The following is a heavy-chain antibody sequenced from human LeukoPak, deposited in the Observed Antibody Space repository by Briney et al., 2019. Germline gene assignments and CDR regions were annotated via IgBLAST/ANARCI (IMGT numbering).Heavy chain of an antibody. CDR3: ARRGVDFWSGYEYYFDY. CDR1: GYSFTSNW. V-gene: IGHV5-51*01. J-gene: IGHJ4*02. Sequence: GESLKISCKGSGYSFTSNWIGWVRQMPGKGLEWMGIIYPGDSDTRYSPSFQGQVTISADKSISTAYLQWSSLKASDTAMYYCARRGVDFWSGYEYYFDYWGQGTLVTVSS. CDR2: IYPGDSDT. D-gene: IGHD3-3*01.